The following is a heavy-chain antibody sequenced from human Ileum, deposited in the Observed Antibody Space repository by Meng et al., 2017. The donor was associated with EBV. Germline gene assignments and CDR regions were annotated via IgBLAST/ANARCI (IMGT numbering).Heavy chain of an antibody. Sequence: LPGSAPGLVKPSATLSLTCTVSGGSISSSSYYWGWIRQPPGKGLEWIGSIYYSGSTYYNPSLKSRVTISVDTSKNQFSLKLSSVTAADTAVYYCARSIVVVPAAIYYWGQGTLVTVSS. V-gene: IGHV4-39*01. CDR2: IYYSGST. CDR1: GGSISSSSYY. CDR3: ARSIVVVPAAIYY. J-gene: IGHJ4*02. D-gene: IGHD2-2*01.